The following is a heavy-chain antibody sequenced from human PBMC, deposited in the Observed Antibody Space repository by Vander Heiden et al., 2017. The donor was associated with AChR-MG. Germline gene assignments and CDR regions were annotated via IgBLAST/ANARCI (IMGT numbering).Heavy chain of an antibody. Sequence: QVQLQESGPRLVKPSQTLSLTCTVSGGSLNRGAHSRSWVRQFPGKGLEWIGNVDCGGSTTYNPSLTSRLTISVDTSKSHFSLRLRSVTVADSALYFCARLHDQFLFDYWGQGTLVAVSS. CDR3: ARLHDQFLFDY. CDR1: GGSLNRGAHS. V-gene: IGHV4-31*03. J-gene: IGHJ4*02. CDR2: VDCGGST. D-gene: IGHD2-21*01.